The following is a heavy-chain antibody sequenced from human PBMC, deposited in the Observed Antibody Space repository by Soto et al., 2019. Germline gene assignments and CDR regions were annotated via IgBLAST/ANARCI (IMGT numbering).Heavy chain of an antibody. CDR3: ARALVFSWSGIYYFDY. D-gene: IGHD3-3*01. CDR2: IYYSGST. J-gene: IGHJ4*02. CDR1: GGSIYSYY. Sequence: SETLSRTCTVSGGSIYSYYWSWIRQPPGKGLEWIGSIYYSGSTNYNPSLKSRVTISIDTSKNQFSLRLSSVTAADTAVYYCARALVFSWSGIYYFDYWGKGALVTVSS. V-gene: IGHV4-59*01.